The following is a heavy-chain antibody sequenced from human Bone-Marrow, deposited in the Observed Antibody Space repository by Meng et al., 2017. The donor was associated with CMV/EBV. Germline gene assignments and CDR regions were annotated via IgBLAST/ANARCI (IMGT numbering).Heavy chain of an antibody. CDR1: GGTFSSYT. CDR2: IIPILGIA. D-gene: IGHD3-10*01. V-gene: IGHV1-69*02. Sequence: SVKVSCKASGGTFSSYTISWVRQAPGQGLEWMGRIIPILGIANYAQKFQGRVTITADKSTSTAYMELSSLGSEDTAVYYCACRDGSGSHIDYWGQGTLVTVSS. J-gene: IGHJ4*02. CDR3: ACRDGSGSHIDY.